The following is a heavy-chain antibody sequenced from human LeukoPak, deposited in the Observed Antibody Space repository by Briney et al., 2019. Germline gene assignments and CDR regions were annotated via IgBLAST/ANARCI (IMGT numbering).Heavy chain of an antibody. CDR1: GFTFSDYF. CDR3: ASSPAYSSSWYAIDN. Sequence: PGGSLRLSCAVSGFTFSDYFMSWIRQAPGKGLEWVSYISSSGNTIFYADSVKGRFTISRDNAKNSLYLHVNSLSAGDTAVYYCASSPAYSSSWYAIDNWGQGTLVTVSS. V-gene: IGHV3-11*04. D-gene: IGHD6-13*01. J-gene: IGHJ4*02. CDR2: ISSSGNTI.